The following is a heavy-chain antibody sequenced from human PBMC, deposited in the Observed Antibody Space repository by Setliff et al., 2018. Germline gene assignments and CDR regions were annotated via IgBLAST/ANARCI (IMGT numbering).Heavy chain of an antibody. CDR3: TRGPNLYGDLDS. CDR2: VSFSGST. V-gene: IGHV4-39*02. CDR1: GASISRTSYY. J-gene: IGHJ4*02. D-gene: IGHD4-17*01. Sequence: SSETLSLTCNVSGASISRTSYYWGWIRQSPGKGVEWIASVSFSGSTYYNSALKSRATIFAHKSQTHFSLRLTSATAADTAVYYCTRGPNLYGDLDSWGLGTLVTVSS.